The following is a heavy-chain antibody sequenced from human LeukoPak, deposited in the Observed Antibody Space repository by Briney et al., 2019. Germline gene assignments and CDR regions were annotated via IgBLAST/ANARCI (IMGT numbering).Heavy chain of an antibody. CDR3: ARDKSRVAGNFDY. J-gene: IGHJ4*02. CDR1: GFTFSSYS. V-gene: IGHV3-48*01. D-gene: IGHD6-19*01. CDR2: ISSSSSTI. Sequence: GGSLRLSCAASGFTFSSYSMNWVRQAPGKGLEWVSYISSSSSTIYYADSVKGRFTNSRDNAKNSLYLQMNSLRAEDTAVYYCARDKSRVAGNFDYWGQGTLVTVSS.